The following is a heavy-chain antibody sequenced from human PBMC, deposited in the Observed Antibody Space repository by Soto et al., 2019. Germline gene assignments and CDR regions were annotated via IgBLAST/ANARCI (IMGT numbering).Heavy chain of an antibody. V-gene: IGHV1-69*08. J-gene: IGHJ5*02. CDR2: IIPIIGII. Sequence: QVQLVQSGAEVKKPGSSVKVSCKASGGTFSTYTITWVRQAPGQGLEWMGRIIPIIGIINYAQKFHGRVTITADKFTGSAYMELTRLRSDDTAVYYCAGDPDSHYNDSHASSYPWGQGTLVTVSS. CDR3: AGDPDSHYNDSHASSYP. D-gene: IGHD3-22*01. CDR1: GGTFSTYT.